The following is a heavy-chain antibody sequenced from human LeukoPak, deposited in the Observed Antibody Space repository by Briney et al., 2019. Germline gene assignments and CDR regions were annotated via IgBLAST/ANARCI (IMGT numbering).Heavy chain of an antibody. Sequence: SETLSLTCTVSGGSISSYYWSWIRQPAGKGLVWIGRIYTSGSTNYNPSLKSRVTMSVDTSKNQFSLKLSSVTAADTAVYYCARTIVDAYYYYYGMDVWGQGTTVTVSS. D-gene: IGHD3-22*01. V-gene: IGHV4-4*07. J-gene: IGHJ6*02. CDR3: ARTIVDAYYYYYGMDV. CDR2: IYTSGST. CDR1: GGSISSYY.